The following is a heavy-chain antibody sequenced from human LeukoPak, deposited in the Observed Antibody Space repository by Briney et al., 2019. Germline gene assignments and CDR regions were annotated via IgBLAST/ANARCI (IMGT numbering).Heavy chain of an antibody. D-gene: IGHD6-19*01. CDR3: AKDRGQWLVLAYDAFDI. CDR2: ISWNSGSI. J-gene: IGHJ3*02. CDR1: GFTFSSYA. V-gene: IGHV3-9*01. Sequence: SGGSLRLSCAASGFTFSSYAMSWVRQAPGKGLEWVSGISWNSGSIGYADSVKGRFTISRDNAKNSLYLQMNSLRAEDTALYYCAKDRGQWLVLAYDAFDIWGQGTMVTVSS.